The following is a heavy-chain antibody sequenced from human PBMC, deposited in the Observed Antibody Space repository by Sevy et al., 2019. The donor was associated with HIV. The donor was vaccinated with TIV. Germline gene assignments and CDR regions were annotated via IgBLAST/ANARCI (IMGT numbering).Heavy chain of an antibody. CDR2: INPNSGGT. CDR3: ATIRPLWGFKVFDY. Sequence: ASVKVSCKASGYTFTGYYMHWVRQAPGQGLEWMGRINPNSGGTNYAQKFQGRVTMTRDTSISTAYMELSRLRSDDTAVYYCATIRPLWGFKVFDYWGQGTLVTVSS. V-gene: IGHV1-2*06. CDR1: GYTFTGYY. D-gene: IGHD3-16*01. J-gene: IGHJ4*02.